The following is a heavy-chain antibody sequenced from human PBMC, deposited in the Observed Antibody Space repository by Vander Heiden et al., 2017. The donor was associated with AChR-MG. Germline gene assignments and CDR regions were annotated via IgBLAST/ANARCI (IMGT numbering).Heavy chain of an antibody. D-gene: IGHD6-19*01. CDR1: TGPISSYY. CDR2: IQHRGST. Sequence: QVQLQESGPELVKPSETPSLTGRVFTGPISSYYCNWIRQAPGKGLGWIGYIQHRGSTNYNPSLKSRVTISVDTSKNVFSLSLSSVTAADTAVYYCARVAGGRPKNYGFDVWGQGTTVTVSS. V-gene: IGHV4-59*01. J-gene: IGHJ6*02. CDR3: ARVAGGRPKNYGFDV.